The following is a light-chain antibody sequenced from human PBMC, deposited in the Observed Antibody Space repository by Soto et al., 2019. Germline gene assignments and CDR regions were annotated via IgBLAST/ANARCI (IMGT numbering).Light chain of an antibody. V-gene: IGKV1-39*01. CDR3: QQSYSTPWT. CDR1: QSINKW. CDR2: AAS. J-gene: IGKJ1*01. Sequence: DIQLPQSPSNLSASARDRVTITCLTSQSINKWLAWYQQKPGKAPKLPIYAASSLQSGVPSRFSGSGSGTDFTLTISSLQPEDFATYYCQQSYSTPWTVGQGTKVDIK.